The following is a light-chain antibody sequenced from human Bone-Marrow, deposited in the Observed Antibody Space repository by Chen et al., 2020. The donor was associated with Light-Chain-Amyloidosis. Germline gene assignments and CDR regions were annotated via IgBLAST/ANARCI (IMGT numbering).Light chain of an antibody. V-gene: IGLV2-14*01. CDR2: EVT. CDR1: SSDVGGDNH. Sequence: QSALTQPASVSGSPGQSITISCTGTSSDVGGDNHVSWYQQHPDKAPKLMIYEVTNRPSLVPDRFSGSRSDNTASLTISGLQTEDEADYFCTSYTITNNLVFGGGTRVTVL. J-gene: IGLJ1*01. CDR3: TSYTITNNLV.